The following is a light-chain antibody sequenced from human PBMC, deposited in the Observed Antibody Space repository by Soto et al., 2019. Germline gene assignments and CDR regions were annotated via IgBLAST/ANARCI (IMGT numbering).Light chain of an antibody. CDR2: GAS. CDR3: QQYDNWPPVT. Sequence: EIVMTQSPATLSVSPGERATLSCRASQSVSSNLAWYQQKPGQAPRLLIYGASTRATGIPARFSGSGSGTEFSLTISSLQSEDFAVYYCQQYDNWPPVTFGQGTKVDIK. V-gene: IGKV3-15*01. CDR1: QSVSSN. J-gene: IGKJ1*01.